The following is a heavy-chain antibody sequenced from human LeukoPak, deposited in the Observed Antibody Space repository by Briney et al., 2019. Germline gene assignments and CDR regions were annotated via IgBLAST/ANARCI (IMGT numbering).Heavy chain of an antibody. V-gene: IGHV3-23*01. CDR1: GFTFSSYS. J-gene: IGHJ4*02. CDR2: ISGSGGST. D-gene: IGHD3-16*01. CDR3: AKGVLRGVIHIRTGFDY. Sequence: GGSLRLSCAASGFTFSSYSMNWVRQAPGTGLEWVSAISGSGGSTYYADSVKGRFTISRDNSKNTLYLQMNSLRAEDTAVYYCAKGVLRGVIHIRTGFDYWGQGTLVTVSS.